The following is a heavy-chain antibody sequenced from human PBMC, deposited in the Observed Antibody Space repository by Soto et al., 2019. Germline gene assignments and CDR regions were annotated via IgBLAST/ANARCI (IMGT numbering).Heavy chain of an antibody. J-gene: IGHJ4*02. V-gene: IGHV4-59*01. CDR1: GGSISSNY. CDR3: ARYLREAVAGYTLDN. CDR2: VYNSGST. Sequence: SETLSLTFTVSGGSISSNYWTWIRQPPGKGLEWIGYVYNSGSTNYNPSLKSRVTISEDTSKSQFSLKVNSMTAADTAVYYCARYLREAVAGYTLDNWGQGILVTVSS. D-gene: IGHD6-13*01.